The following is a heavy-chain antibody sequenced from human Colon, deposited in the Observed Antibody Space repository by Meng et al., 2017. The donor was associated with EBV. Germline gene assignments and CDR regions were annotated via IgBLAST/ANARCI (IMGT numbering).Heavy chain of an antibody. J-gene: IGHJ4*02. CDR2: IYRGGGT. D-gene: IGHD2-2*01. CDR3: ARVRVIPAAVGFDY. CDR1: GGSISTRDW. V-gene: IGHV4-4*02. Sequence: GSGPGLVEPSGPLSLPCAGPGGSISTRDWWSWVRQPPGKGLEWIGEIYRGGGTNYNPSFKSRVTISVDTSNNHFSLKLSYVTAADTAVYYCARVRVIPAAVGFDYWGQGTLVTVSS.